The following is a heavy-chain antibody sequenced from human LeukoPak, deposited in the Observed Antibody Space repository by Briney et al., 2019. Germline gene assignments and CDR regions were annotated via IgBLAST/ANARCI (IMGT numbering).Heavy chain of an antibody. CDR2: IYTIGNT. D-gene: IGHD3-22*01. J-gene: IGHJ4*02. Sequence: SETLSLTCTVSGASVSRGSHYWSWIRQPAGKGLEWIGRIYTIGNTNYSPSLWRRVTISVDTSRNRFSLRLSSVTAADTAVYYCARDRSYYSDTGTDYWGQGALVTVSS. V-gene: IGHV4-61*02. CDR1: GASVSRGSHY. CDR3: ARDRSYYSDTGTDY.